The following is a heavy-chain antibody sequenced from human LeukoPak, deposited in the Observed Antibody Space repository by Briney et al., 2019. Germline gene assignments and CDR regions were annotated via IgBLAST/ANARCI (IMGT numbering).Heavy chain of an antibody. V-gene: IGHV3-66*02. CDR3: ANRVS. CDR2: PHVTSGE. Sequence: QPGGSLRLSCAASGFTVGTDFMTWVRQAPGKGLVWLSMPHVTSGEFYADSVRGRFTLSIVGSKNTLHLQMNSLTTEDTAVYYCANRVSWGQGTLVTVSS. J-gene: IGHJ4*02. CDR1: GFTVGTDF.